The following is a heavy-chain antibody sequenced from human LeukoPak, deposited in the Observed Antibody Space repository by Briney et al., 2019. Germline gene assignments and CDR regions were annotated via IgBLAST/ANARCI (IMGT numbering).Heavy chain of an antibody. CDR3: ARQVGKILRFTPRHFDN. CDR1: GYTFTDYW. J-gene: IGHJ4*02. V-gene: IGHV5-51*01. D-gene: IGHD1-26*01. CDR2: VWPNDSDT. Sequence: GESLKISCQASGYTFTDYWIGWVRQLPRKGLEWMGIVWPNDSDTRYNSSFQGQVTISADKSTNTAYLQWRSLKASDTAIYYCARQVGKILRFTPRHFDNWGQGTLVTVSS.